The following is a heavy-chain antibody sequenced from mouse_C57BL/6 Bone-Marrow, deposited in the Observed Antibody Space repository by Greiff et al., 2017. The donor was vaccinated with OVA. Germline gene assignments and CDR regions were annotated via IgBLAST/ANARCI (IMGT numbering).Heavy chain of an antibody. V-gene: IGHV1-81*01. CDR2: IYPRSGNT. J-gene: IGHJ2*01. Sequence: VMLVESGAELARPGASVKLSCKASGYTFTSYGISWVKQRTGQGLEWIGEIYPRSGNTYYNEKFKGKATLTADKSSSTAYMELRSLTSEDSAVYFCARWGIYYGYDDYFDYWGQGTTLTVSS. D-gene: IGHD2-2*01. CDR1: GYTFTSYG. CDR3: ARWGIYYGYDDYFDY.